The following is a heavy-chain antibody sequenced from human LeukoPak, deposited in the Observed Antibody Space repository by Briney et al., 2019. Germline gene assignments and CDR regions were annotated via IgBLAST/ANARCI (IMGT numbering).Heavy chain of an antibody. CDR2: ISPSGGST. D-gene: IGHD6-13*01. Sequence: ASVKVSCKASGYTFTSYSMHWVRQAPGQGLEWMGVISPSGGSTTYVQRFQGRVTMTRDTSTSTVYMELSSLRSEDTAVYYCAREAGIAAAGTLAYWGQGTLVTVSS. CDR1: GYTFTSYS. CDR3: AREAGIAAAGTLAY. J-gene: IGHJ4*02. V-gene: IGHV1-46*03.